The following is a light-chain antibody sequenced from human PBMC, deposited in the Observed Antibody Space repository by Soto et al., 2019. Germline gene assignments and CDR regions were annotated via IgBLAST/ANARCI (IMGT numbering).Light chain of an antibody. CDR2: GAS. CDR1: QTVSSN. CDR3: QQYHHWPAT. Sequence: EIVLTQSPGTLSLSPGERATLSCRASQTVSSNLAWYQQKVGQAPGLLIHGASTRATDIPARFSGSGSGTEFTLTISSLQSEDFAVYYCQQYHHWPATFGQGTKVDIK. J-gene: IGKJ1*01. V-gene: IGKV3-15*01.